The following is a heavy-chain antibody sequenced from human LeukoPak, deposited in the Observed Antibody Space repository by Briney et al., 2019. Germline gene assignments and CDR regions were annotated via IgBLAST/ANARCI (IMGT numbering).Heavy chain of an antibody. CDR2: IASDGSST. D-gene: IGHD4-23*01. CDR3: ARGRPQGNDY. CDR1: GFTFSSYW. V-gene: IGHV3-74*01. Sequence: GGSLRLSCAASGFTFSSYWMNWVRQAPGKGLVWVSRIASDGSSTTYADSVKGRFSISRDNAKNTLYLQMNNLRVEDTAVYYCARGRPQGNDYWGQGTLVTVSS. J-gene: IGHJ4*02.